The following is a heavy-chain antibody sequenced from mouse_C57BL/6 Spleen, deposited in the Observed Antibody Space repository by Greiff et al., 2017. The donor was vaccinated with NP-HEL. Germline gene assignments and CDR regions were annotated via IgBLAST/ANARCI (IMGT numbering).Heavy chain of an antibody. Sequence: VQLQQSGPELVKPGASVKIPCKASGYTFTDYNMDWVKQSHGKSLEWIGDINPNNGGTIYNQKFKGKATLTVDKSSSTAYMELRSLTSEDTAVYYCARRHYGSSSYAMDYWGQGTSVTVSS. J-gene: IGHJ4*01. V-gene: IGHV1-18*01. CDR1: GYTFTDYN. CDR3: ARRHYGSSSYAMDY. CDR2: INPNNGGT. D-gene: IGHD1-1*01.